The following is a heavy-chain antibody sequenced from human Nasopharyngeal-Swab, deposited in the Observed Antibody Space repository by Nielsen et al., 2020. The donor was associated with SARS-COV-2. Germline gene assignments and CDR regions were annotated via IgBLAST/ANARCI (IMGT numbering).Heavy chain of an antibody. CDR1: GGSVSSGSYY. Sequence: SETLSLTCTVSGGSVSSGSYYWSWIRQPPGKGLEWIGYIYYSGSTNYNPSLKSRVTISVDTSKNQFSLKLRSVTAADTAVYYCARGRETYYDILTGYPYGAFDIWGQGTMVTVSS. CDR2: IYYSGST. CDR3: ARGRETYYDILTGYPYGAFDI. D-gene: IGHD3-9*01. V-gene: IGHV4-61*01. J-gene: IGHJ3*02.